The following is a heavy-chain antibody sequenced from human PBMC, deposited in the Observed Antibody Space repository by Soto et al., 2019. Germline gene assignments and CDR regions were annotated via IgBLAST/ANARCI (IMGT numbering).Heavy chain of an antibody. J-gene: IGHJ6*03. Sequence: DVQVVESGGGLVQPGGSLRLSCTGSGFIFSDHYIDWARQAPGKGLEWIGRARDKTNDYSTAYGASVKGRFIVSRDDLKKSVYLQMKSRRSEDTAVEYCGRARSSSTGTYIDVWGRGTTVIVSS. V-gene: IGHV3-72*01. D-gene: IGHD4-17*01. CDR3: GRARSSSTGTYIDV. CDR1: GFIFSDHY. CDR2: ARDKTNDYST.